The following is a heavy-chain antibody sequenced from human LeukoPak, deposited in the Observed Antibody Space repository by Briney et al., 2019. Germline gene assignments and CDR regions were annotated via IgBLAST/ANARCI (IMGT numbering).Heavy chain of an antibody. CDR3: ARYYYGSTDY. CDR2: ISSSSSTI. D-gene: IGHD3-10*01. Sequence: PGGSLRLSCAASEFTFSTYWVSWVRHAPGKGLEWVSYISSSSSTIYYADSVKGRFTISRDNAKNSLYLQMNSLRAEDTAVYYRARYYYGSTDYWGQGTLVTVSS. CDR1: EFTFSTYW. V-gene: IGHV3-48*01. J-gene: IGHJ4*02.